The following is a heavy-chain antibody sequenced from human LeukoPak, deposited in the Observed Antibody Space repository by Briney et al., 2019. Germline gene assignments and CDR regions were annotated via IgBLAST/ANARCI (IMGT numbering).Heavy chain of an antibody. V-gene: IGHV4-59*01. CDR3: ARAYYGSGSLGFSWFDP. D-gene: IGHD3-10*01. J-gene: IGHJ5*02. CDR2: IYYSGST. CDR1: GGSISSYY. Sequence: SETLSLTCTASGGSISSYYWSWIRQPPGKGLEWIGYIYYSGSTNYNPSLKSRVTISVDTSKNQFSLKLSSVTAADTAVYYCARAYYGSGSLGFSWFDPWGQGTLVTVSS.